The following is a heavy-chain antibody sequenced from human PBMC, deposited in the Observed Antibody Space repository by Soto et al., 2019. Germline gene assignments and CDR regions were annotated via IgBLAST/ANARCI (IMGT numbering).Heavy chain of an antibody. CDR3: ASGECRGGSCYSAS. J-gene: IGHJ5*02. V-gene: IGHV3-30-3*01. D-gene: IGHD2-15*01. CDR1: GFTFSVFA. Sequence: VQLVESGGGVVQPGRYLRLSCAASGFTFSVFAMHWVRHAPGKGLEWVAVISYDGSNEYFADSVKGRFTISRDNSKHTLYLQMNSLRAEDTAVYYCASGECRGGSCYSASWGQGTLVTVSS. CDR2: ISYDGSNE.